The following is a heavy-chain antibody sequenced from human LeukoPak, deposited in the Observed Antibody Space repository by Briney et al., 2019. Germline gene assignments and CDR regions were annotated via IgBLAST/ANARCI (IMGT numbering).Heavy chain of an antibody. Sequence: PGGSLRLSCAASGFTFPNYDMSWVRQAPGKGLEWVSTISDSGHDTSYADSVKGRFTISRDNSKNILYLQMSSLRAEDTALYYCATGEYYFDFWGQGTLVTVSS. CDR2: ISDSGHDT. D-gene: IGHD3-16*01. CDR1: GFTFPNYD. V-gene: IGHV3-23*01. CDR3: ATGEYYFDF. J-gene: IGHJ4*02.